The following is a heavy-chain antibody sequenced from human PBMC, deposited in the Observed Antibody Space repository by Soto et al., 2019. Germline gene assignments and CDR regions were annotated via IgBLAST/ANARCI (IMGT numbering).Heavy chain of an antibody. J-gene: IGHJ4*02. CDR2: MNPNSGNT. CDR3: ARVNDYIWGSYRTTDY. V-gene: IGHV1-8*01. Sequence: ASVKVSCKASGYTFTSYDINWVRQATGQGLEWMGWMNPNSGNTGYAQKFQGRVTMTRNTSISTAYMELNSLRAEDTAVYYCARVNDYIWGSYRTTDYWGQGTLVTVSS. D-gene: IGHD3-16*02. CDR1: GYTFTSYD.